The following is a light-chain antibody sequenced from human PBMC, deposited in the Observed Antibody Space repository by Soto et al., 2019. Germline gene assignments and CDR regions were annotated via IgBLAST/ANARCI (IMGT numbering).Light chain of an antibody. CDR3: QQRSNWPPAT. Sequence: IVMTQSPATLSVSPGERATLSCRASQSVSSNLAWYQQKPGQAPRLLIYGASTRATGIPARFSGSGSGTDFTLTISSLEPEDFAVYYCQQRSNWPPATFGQGTRLE. J-gene: IGKJ5*01. V-gene: IGKV3-15*01. CDR1: QSVSSN. CDR2: GAS.